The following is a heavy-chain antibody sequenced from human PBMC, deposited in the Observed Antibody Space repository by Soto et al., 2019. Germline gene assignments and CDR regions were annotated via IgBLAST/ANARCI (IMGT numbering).Heavy chain of an antibody. V-gene: IGHV4-39*01. CDR1: GGSISSSSYY. D-gene: IGHD6-19*01. CDR2: IYYSGST. J-gene: IGHJ4*02. CDR3: ASLPKSSGWSLGY. Sequence: SETLSLTCTVSGGSISSSSYYWGWIRQPPGKGLEWIGSIYYSGSTYYNPSLKSRVTISVDTSKNQFSLKLSSVTAADTAVYYCASLPKSSGWSLGYWGQGTLVTVSS.